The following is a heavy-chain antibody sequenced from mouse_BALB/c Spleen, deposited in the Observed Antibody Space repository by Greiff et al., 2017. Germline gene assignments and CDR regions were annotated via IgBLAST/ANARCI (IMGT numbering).Heavy chain of an antibody. CDR2: ISSGGSYT. D-gene: IGHD1-3*01. CDR3: ARDQDNGSFAY. CDR1: GFTFSSYA. Sequence: EVKVVESGGGLVKPGGSLKLSCAASGFTFSSYAMSWVRQSPEKRLEWVAEISSGGSYTYYPNTVTGRFTISRDNAKNTLYLEMGSRRSEDTAMYYCARDQDNGSFAYWGQGTLVTVSA. V-gene: IGHV5-9-4*01. J-gene: IGHJ3*01.